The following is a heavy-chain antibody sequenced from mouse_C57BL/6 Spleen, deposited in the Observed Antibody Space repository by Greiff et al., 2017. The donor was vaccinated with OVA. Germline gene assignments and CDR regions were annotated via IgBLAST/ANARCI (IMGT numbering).Heavy chain of an antibody. D-gene: IGHD2-1*01. V-gene: IGHV1-64*01. CDR1: GYTFTSYW. Sequence: QVQLQQPGAELVKPGASVKLSCKASGYTFTSYWTHWVKQRPGQGLEWIGMIHPNSGSTNYNEKFKSKATLTVDKSSSTAYMQLSSLTSEDSAVYYCARPLYTYYAMDYWGQGTSVTVSS. CDR2: IHPNSGST. J-gene: IGHJ4*01. CDR3: ARPLYTYYAMDY.